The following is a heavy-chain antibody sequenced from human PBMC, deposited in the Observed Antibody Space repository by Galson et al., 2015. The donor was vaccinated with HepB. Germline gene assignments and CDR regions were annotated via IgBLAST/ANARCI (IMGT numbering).Heavy chain of an antibody. CDR3: ARDDYYFHH. J-gene: IGHJ4*02. V-gene: IGHV1-18*01. Sequence: QGLEWMGWINTNNANYAPKLQGRLTMTTDTSTSTAYMELRNLTSDDTAVYYCARDDYYFHHWGQGTLVTVSS. CDR2: INTNNAN.